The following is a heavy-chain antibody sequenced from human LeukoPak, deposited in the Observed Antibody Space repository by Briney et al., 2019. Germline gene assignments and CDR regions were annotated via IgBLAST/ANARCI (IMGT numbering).Heavy chain of an antibody. J-gene: IGHJ5*02. CDR3: ARVLSGSWDWFDP. CDR1: GFTFSRYW. D-gene: IGHD3-22*01. V-gene: IGHV3-74*03. Sequence: GGSLRLSCAASGFTFSRYWIHWVRQIPGKGLEWVSRINPDGSTTTYADSVKGRFTISRDNAENTVYLQMHSLRAEDTAVYYCARVLSGSWDWFDPWGQGTLVTVSS. CDR2: INPDGSTT.